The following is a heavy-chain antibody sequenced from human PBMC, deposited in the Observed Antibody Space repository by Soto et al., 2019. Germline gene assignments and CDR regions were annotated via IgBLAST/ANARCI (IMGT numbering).Heavy chain of an antibody. D-gene: IGHD2-8*02. Sequence: SEPLCLPCAVDGGSIVDYCWSLISQPPGTGLEWIGEINHSGSTNYNPSLKSRVTISVDTSKNQFSLKLTSVTAADTAVYYCARDKITGLFDYWGQGTLVTVS. CDR2: INHSGST. J-gene: IGHJ4*02. V-gene: IGHV4-34*01. CDR1: GGSIVDYC. CDR3: ARDKITGLFDY.